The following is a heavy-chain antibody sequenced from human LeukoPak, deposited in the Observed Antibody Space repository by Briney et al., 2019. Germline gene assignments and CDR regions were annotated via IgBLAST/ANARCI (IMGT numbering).Heavy chain of an antibody. V-gene: IGHV3-23*01. CDR1: GFTFSSYA. CDR2: ISGSAGTT. Sequence: GGSLRLSCAASGFTFSSYAMSWVRQAPGKGLEWVSGISGSAGTTYYADSVKGRFTISRDNSNNTLYLQMNSLKAEDTAVYFCAKGTQTTVTPLYYWGQGTLVTVSS. D-gene: IGHD4-11*01. CDR3: AKGTQTTVTPLYY. J-gene: IGHJ4*02.